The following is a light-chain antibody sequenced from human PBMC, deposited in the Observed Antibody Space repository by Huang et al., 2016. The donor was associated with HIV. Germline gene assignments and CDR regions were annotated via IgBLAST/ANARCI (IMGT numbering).Light chain of an antibody. CDR3: QQCSNWPLT. J-gene: IGKJ5*01. CDR1: QSINSY. CDR2: DAS. V-gene: IGKV3-11*01. Sequence: EIVLTQSPDTLSLSPGEKATLSCRASQSINSYLAWYQQKPGQAPRLLIYDASNRAAGVPARFSGSGSGKDFTLTISSLEPEDFAVFYCQQCSNWPLTFGQGTRLEIK.